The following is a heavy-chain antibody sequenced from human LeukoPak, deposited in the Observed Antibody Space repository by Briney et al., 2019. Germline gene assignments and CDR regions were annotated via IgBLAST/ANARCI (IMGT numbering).Heavy chain of an antibody. J-gene: IGHJ5*02. CDR3: AEKQNWFDP. V-gene: IGHV3-23*01. CDR2: IGGSSDFT. CDR1: GFTFTTYA. Sequence: GGSLRLSCAASGFTFTTYAMSWVRQAPGKGLEWVSAIGGSSDFTYYAEYVKGRFTISRDNSKNTLYLQMNSLRAEDTAVYYCAEKQNWFDPWGQGTLVTVSS.